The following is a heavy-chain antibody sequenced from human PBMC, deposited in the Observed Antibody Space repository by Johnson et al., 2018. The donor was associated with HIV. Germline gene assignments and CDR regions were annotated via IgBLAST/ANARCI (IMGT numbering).Heavy chain of an antibody. CDR3: ARVSPNGKGCWSGYGGEAFEI. J-gene: IGHJ3*02. D-gene: IGHD3-3*01. Sequence: QMLLVESGGGLVQPGGSLRLSCAASGFTFSSYGMHWVRQAPGKGLEWVAFIRYDGSYKYYADSVKGRFTISRDNSKNTLYLQMHSLRAEDTAVYYCARVSPNGKGCWSGYGGEAFEIWGQGTMVTVSS. CDR1: GFTFSSYG. CDR2: IRYDGSYK. V-gene: IGHV3-30*02.